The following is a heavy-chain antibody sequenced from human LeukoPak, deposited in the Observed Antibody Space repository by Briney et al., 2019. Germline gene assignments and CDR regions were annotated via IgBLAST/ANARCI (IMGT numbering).Heavy chain of an antibody. D-gene: IGHD6-13*01. CDR3: ARRSSSWFPFDY. J-gene: IGHJ4*02. CDR1: GYSISSGYY. CDR2: IYHSGST. V-gene: IGHV4-38-2*01. Sequence: KASETLSLTCAVSGYSISSGYYWGWIRQPPGKGLEWIGSIYHSGSTYYNPSLKSRVTISVDTYKNQFSLKLSSVTAADTAVYYCARRSSSWFPFDYWGQGTLVTVSS.